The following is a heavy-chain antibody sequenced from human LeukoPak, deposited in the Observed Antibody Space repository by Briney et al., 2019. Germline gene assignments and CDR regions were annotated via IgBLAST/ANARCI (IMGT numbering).Heavy chain of an antibody. CDR2: LSYDGNSK. J-gene: IGHJ4*02. CDR1: GFTFSGYG. Sequence: GSLRLSCAASGFTFSGYGMHWVRQAPGKGLEWVAVLSYDGNSKFYADSVKGRFTISGDNSKNTLYLQMNSLRAEDTAVYYCARHYTHSSGWYFDYWGQGTLVTVSS. V-gene: IGHV3-30*03. CDR3: ARHYTHSSGWYFDY. D-gene: IGHD6-19*01.